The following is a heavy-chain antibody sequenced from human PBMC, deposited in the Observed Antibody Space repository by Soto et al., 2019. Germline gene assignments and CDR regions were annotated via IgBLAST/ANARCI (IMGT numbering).Heavy chain of an antibody. CDR1: GYTFITYG. J-gene: IGHJ6*02. Sequence: ASVKVACKSSGYTFITYGMHLVRLAPVQSFEWMGWINGGTGQTRYSQRFQGRVIITRDTSASTGYMELRSLRSEDTAVYYCARGKGMEENYFYYGMDIWGHGTTVTVSS. V-gene: IGHV1-3*01. CDR3: ARGKGMEENYFYYGMDI. CDR2: INGGTGQT. D-gene: IGHD3-10*01.